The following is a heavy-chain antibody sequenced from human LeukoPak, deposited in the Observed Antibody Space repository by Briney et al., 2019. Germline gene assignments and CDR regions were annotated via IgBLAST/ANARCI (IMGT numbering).Heavy chain of an antibody. Sequence: ASVKVSCKASGYTFTSYCMHWVRQAPGQGLEWMGIINPSGGSTSYAQRFQGRVTMTRDTSTSTVYMELSSLRPEDTAVYYCASGTPGIGSGSSSLDYWGQGTLVTVSS. CDR3: ASGTPGIGSGSSSLDY. CDR1: GYTFTSYC. J-gene: IGHJ4*02. D-gene: IGHD3-10*01. V-gene: IGHV1-46*01. CDR2: INPSGGST.